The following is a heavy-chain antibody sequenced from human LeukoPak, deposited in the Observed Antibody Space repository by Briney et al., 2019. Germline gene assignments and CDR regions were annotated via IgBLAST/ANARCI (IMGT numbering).Heavy chain of an antibody. CDR2: INHSGST. D-gene: IGHD3-16*02. J-gene: IGHJ4*02. CDR3: ARRPEYYDYGWGSYRYLYYFDY. V-gene: IGHV4-34*01. CDR1: GGSFSGYY. Sequence: SETLSLTCAVYGGSFSGYYWSWIRQPPGKGLEWLGEINHSGSTNYNPSLKSRVTISVDTSKNQFSLKLSSVTAADTAVYYCARRPEYYDYGWGSYRYLYYFDYWGQGTLVTVSS.